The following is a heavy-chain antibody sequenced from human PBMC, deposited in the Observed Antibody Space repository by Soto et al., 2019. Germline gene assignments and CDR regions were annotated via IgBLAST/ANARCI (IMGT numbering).Heavy chain of an antibody. CDR1: GYTVTSCG. D-gene: IGHD2-15*01. CDR3: ARLSGCGGGSCYLPDY. J-gene: IGHJ4*02. V-gene: IGHV1-18*01. CDR2: ISAYNGNT. Sequence: QVQLVQSGAEVKNPGASVKVSCKASGYTVTSCGIGWVRQAPGQGLEWMGWISAYNGNTNYAQNLQGRVTMTTDTSTSTAYMELGSLRSDDTAMYYCARLSGCGGGSCYLPDYWGQGTLVTVSS.